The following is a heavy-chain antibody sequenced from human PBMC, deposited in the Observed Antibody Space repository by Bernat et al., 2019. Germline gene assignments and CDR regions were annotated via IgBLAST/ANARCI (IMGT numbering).Heavy chain of an antibody. V-gene: IGHV4-34*02. D-gene: IGHD2-15*01. J-gene: IGHJ4*02. CDR1: GGSFSGHY. CDR3: AGGGCSAGDSWYYYDS. CDR2: INHGGSF. Sequence: QVQLQQWGAGLLKASETLSLTCAVYGGSFSGHYWTCIRQSPGKGLEWIGEINHGGSFAYNPSLSSRVNVSIETSKKQFSLKLISVTAADTAVYYCAGGGCSAGDSWYYYDSWGQGIPVTVSS.